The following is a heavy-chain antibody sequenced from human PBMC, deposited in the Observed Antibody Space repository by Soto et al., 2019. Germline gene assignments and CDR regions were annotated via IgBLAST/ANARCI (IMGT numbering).Heavy chain of an antibody. CDR1: GDSVSSNSAA. CDR3: ARDRGAVDGSGTNWFDP. V-gene: IGHV6-1*01. D-gene: IGHD3-10*01. CDR2: TYYRSKWYN. Sequence: PSQTLSLTCAISGDSVSSNSAAWNWIRQSPSRGLEWLGRTYYRSKWYNDYAVSVKSRITINPDTSKNQFSLQLNSVTPEDTAVYYCARDRGAVDGSGTNWFDPWGQGTLVTVSS. J-gene: IGHJ5*02.